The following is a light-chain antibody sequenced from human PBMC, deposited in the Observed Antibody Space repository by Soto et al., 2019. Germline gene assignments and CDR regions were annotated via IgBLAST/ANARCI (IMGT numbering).Light chain of an antibody. J-gene: IGKJ1*01. V-gene: IGKV3-15*01. CDR3: QHYNNWPRT. CDR1: QSVSRN. CDR2: GAS. Sequence: ETGITQSPATMSVSPGERDTLSCRASQSVSRNLAWYQQKPGQAPRLLIYGASTRATGIPARFSGSGSGTEFTLTISSLQSEDFAVYYCQHYNNWPRTFGQGTKVEIK.